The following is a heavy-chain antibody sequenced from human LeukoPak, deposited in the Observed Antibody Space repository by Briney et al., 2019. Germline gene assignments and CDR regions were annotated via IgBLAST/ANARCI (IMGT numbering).Heavy chain of an antibody. Sequence: GGSLRLSCAASGFTFSSYAMSWVRQAPGKGLEWVSYISSSGSTIYYADSVKGRFTISRDNAKNSLYLQMNSLRAEDTAVYYCARSKVGELLYFDYWGQGTLVTVSS. CDR1: GFTFSSYA. J-gene: IGHJ4*02. CDR2: ISSSGSTI. V-gene: IGHV3-48*04. CDR3: ARSKVGELLYFDY. D-gene: IGHD3-10*01.